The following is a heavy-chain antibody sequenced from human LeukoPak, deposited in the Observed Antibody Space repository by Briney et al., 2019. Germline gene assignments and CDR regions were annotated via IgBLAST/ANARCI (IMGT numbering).Heavy chain of an antibody. CDR3: ARHAERASIAAAGTPLGFDP. Sequence: SETLSLTCTVSGGSISSYYWSWIRQPPGKGLEWIGYIYYSGSTYYNPSLKSRVTISVDTSKNQFSLKLSSVTAADTAVYYCARHAERASIAAAGTPLGFDPWGQGTLVTVSS. V-gene: IGHV4-59*04. CDR2: IYYSGST. D-gene: IGHD6-13*01. CDR1: GGSISSYY. J-gene: IGHJ5*02.